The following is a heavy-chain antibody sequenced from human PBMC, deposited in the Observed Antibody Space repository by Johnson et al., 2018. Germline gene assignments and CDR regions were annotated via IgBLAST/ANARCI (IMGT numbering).Heavy chain of an antibody. CDR2: INHSGST. V-gene: IGHV4-34*01. D-gene: IGHD1-26*01. CDR3: ARLVVGATDAFDI. J-gene: IGHJ3*02. Sequence: QVQLQQGGAGLLKPSETLSLTCAVYGGSFSGYYWSWIRQPPGKGLEWIGEINHSGSTNYNPSLKSRVTISVDTSKNQFSLKVSSVTAADTAVYYCARLVVGATDAFDIWGQGTTVNVSS. CDR1: GGSFSGYY.